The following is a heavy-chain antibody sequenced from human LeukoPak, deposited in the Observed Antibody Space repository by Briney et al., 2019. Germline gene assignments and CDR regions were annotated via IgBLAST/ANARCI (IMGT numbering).Heavy chain of an antibody. CDR2: IYYSGST. V-gene: IGHV4-59*08. CDR3: ARSRITGIQVFDY. J-gene: IGHJ4*02. Sequence: SETLSLTCTVSGGSISSYYWSWIRQPPGKGLEWIGYIYYSGSTNYNPSLKSRVTISVDTSKNQFSLKLSSVTAADTAVYYCARSRITGIQVFDYWGQGTLVTVSS. CDR1: GGSISSYY. D-gene: IGHD1-20*01.